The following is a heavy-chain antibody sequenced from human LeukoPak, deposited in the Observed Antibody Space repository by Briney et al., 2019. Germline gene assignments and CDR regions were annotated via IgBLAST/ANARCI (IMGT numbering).Heavy chain of an antibody. CDR3: ARGEYDLLGDY. CDR2: ISPYNGNT. V-gene: IGHV1-18*01. D-gene: IGHD3-10*01. CDR1: GYTFSSHS. Sequence: GAPVKVSCKTSGYTFSSHSMNWVRQAPGQGLEWMGWISPYNGNTKYAQKLQGRATMTTDTSTSTAYMELRSLRSDDTAVYYCARGEYDLLGDYWGQGTLVTVSS. J-gene: IGHJ4*02.